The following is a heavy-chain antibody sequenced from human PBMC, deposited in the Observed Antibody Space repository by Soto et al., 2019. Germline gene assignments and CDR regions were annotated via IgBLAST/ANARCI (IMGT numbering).Heavy chain of an antibody. CDR2: ISYDGSNK. V-gene: IGHV3-30*18. D-gene: IGHD6-19*01. J-gene: IGHJ4*02. CDR3: AKDGSGWYYVY. Sequence: GGSLRLSCAASGLTFSSYGMHWVRQAPGKGLEWVAVISYDGSNKYYADSVKGRFTISRDNSKNTLYLQMNSLRAEDTAVYYCAKDGSGWYYVYWGQGTLVTVSS. CDR1: GLTFSSYG.